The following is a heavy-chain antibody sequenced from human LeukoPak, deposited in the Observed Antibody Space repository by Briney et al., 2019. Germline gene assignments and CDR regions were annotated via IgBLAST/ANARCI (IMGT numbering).Heavy chain of an antibody. J-gene: IGHJ2*01. V-gene: IGHV4-59*08. Sequence: PSETLSLTCSASGGSSSNSYWSWIRQPPGKGLEWIRYIYYSGSTNYNPSLKSRVTISVDTSKNQFSLKLSSVTAADTAVYYCARLVYDFWSGYSSDWYFDLWGRGTLVTVSS. CDR3: ARLVYDFWSGYSSDWYFDL. CDR1: GGSSSNSY. CDR2: IYYSGST. D-gene: IGHD3-3*01.